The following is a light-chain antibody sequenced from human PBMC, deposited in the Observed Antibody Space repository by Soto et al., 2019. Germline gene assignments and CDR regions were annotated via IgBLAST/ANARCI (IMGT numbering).Light chain of an antibody. CDR1: ISDVGSYNL. Sequence: QSLMTQPASVSGSPGQSITISCTGTISDVGSYNLVSWYQHHPGKAPKLMIYEGSKRPSGLSNRFSGSKSGNTASLTISGLQAEDEADYYCCSYAGSRTIYVFGTGTKVTVL. V-gene: IGLV2-23*01. J-gene: IGLJ1*01. CDR2: EGS. CDR3: CSYAGSRTIYV.